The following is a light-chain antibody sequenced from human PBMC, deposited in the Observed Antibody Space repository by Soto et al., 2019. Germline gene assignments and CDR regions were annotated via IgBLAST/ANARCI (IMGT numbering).Light chain of an antibody. Sequence: DIQLTQSPSFLSASVGDRVTITCRASQGISTYLAWYQQKPGKAPKLLIYAASTLQSGVPSRFSGSGSGTEFTLPIRSLQPEDFATYYCQQLETYPITFGQGTRLEIK. CDR3: QQLETYPIT. CDR2: AAS. CDR1: QGISTY. V-gene: IGKV1-9*01. J-gene: IGKJ5*01.